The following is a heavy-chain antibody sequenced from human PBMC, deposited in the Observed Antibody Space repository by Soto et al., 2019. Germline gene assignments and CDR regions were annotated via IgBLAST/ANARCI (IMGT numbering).Heavy chain of an antibody. CDR2: ISSSSYI. D-gene: IGHD2-2*01. CDR3: ARLYPRDIVVVPAARFDP. V-gene: IGHV3-21*01. J-gene: IGHJ5*02. Sequence: GGSLRLSCAASGFTFSSYSMNWVRQAPGKGLEWVSSISSSSYIYYADSVKGRFTISRDNAKNSLYLQMNSLRAEDTAVYYCARLYPRDIVVVPAARFDPWGQGTLVTVSS. CDR1: GFTFSSYS.